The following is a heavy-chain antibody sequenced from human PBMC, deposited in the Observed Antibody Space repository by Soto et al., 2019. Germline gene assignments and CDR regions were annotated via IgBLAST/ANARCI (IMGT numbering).Heavy chain of an antibody. CDR3: TTDISLDCGGDCRYFQH. D-gene: IGHD2-21*02. V-gene: IGHV3-15*01. CDR2: IKSKTDGGTT. J-gene: IGHJ1*01. Sequence: EVQLVESGGGLVKPGGSLRLSCAASGFTFSNAWMSWVRQAPGKGLEWVGRIKSKTDGGTTDYAAPVKGRFTISRDDSKNTLYLQMNSLKTEDTAVYYCTTDISLDCGGDCRYFQHWGQGTLVTVSS. CDR1: GFTFSNAW.